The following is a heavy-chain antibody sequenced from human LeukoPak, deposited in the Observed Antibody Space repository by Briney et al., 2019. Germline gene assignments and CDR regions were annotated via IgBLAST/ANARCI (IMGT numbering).Heavy chain of an antibody. V-gene: IGHV4-4*07. CDR1: GGSISSYY. D-gene: IGHD3-10*01. CDR2: IHTSGST. J-gene: IGHJ3*02. Sequence: SETLSLTCTFSGGSISSYYWSWIRQPAGKGREWIGRIHTSGSTNYNPSLKSRVTISVDTSKNQFSLKLSSVTAADTAVYYCARDLSGLGAFDIWGQGTMVTVSS. CDR3: ARDLSGLGAFDI.